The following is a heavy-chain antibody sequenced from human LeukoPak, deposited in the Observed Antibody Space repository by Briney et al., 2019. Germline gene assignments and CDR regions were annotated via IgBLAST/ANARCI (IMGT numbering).Heavy chain of an antibody. CDR1: GGTFSSYA. CDR2: IIPIFGTA. D-gene: IGHD3-22*01. CDR3: ASDYDSSGRFDY. J-gene: IGHJ4*02. Sequence: SVTVSCKASGGTFSSYAISWVRQAPGQGLEWMGGIIPIFGTANYAQKFQGRVTITADESTSTAYMELSSLRSEDTAVYYCASDYDSSGRFDYWGQGTLVTVSS. V-gene: IGHV1-69*13.